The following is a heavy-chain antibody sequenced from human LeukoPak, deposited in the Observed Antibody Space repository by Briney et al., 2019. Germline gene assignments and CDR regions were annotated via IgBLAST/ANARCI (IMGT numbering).Heavy chain of an antibody. V-gene: IGHV3-21*01. Sequence: GGSLRLSCAASGFTFSSYSMNWVRQAPGKGLEWVSSISSSSSYIYYADSVKGRFTISRDNAKNSLYLQMNSPRAEDTAVYYCASGGEQWLVDYWGQGTLVTVSS. J-gene: IGHJ4*02. CDR2: ISSSSSYI. D-gene: IGHD6-19*01. CDR1: GFTFSSYS. CDR3: ASGGEQWLVDY.